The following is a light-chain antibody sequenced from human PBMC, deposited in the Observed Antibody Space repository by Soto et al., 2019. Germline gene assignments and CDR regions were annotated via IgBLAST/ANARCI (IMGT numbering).Light chain of an antibody. J-gene: IGKJ4*01. Sequence: DIVMTQSPDSLAVSLGERATINCKASQSVLYSSDNKNYLAWYQQKPGQPPKLLLYWASTRDSGVPDRFSGSGSGADFTLTISSLQAEDVAVYYCQQDYTTLTFGGGTKVEIK. V-gene: IGKV4-1*01. CDR2: WAS. CDR3: QQDYTTLT. CDR1: QSVLYSSDNKNY.